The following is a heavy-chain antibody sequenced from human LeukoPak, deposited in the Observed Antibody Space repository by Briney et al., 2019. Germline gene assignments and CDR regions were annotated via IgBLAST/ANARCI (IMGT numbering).Heavy chain of an antibody. J-gene: IGHJ5*02. CDR3: AGTGGSGSYYNLAGSWNWFDP. Sequence: SETLSLTCTVSGGSISSYYWSWIRQPPGKGLEWIGYIYYSGSTNYNPSLKSRVTISVDTSKNQFSLKLSSVTAADTAVYYCAGTGGSGSYYNLAGSWNWFDPWGQGTLVTVSS. CDR1: GGSISSYY. V-gene: IGHV4-59*08. D-gene: IGHD3-10*01. CDR2: IYYSGST.